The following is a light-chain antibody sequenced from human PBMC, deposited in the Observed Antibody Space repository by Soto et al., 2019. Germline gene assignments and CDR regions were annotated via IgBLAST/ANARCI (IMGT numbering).Light chain of an antibody. V-gene: IGKV3-20*01. J-gene: IGKJ1*01. CDR1: QRVSNNY. CDR3: QQYGSSGT. Sequence: EIVLNQSPGTLSLSPGERATLCSTASQRVSNNYLAWSQQNPGQAPRLLIYGASNRATGIPDRFSGSGSGTDFTLSISRLAPEDFAVYYCQQYGSSGTFGQATNVDI. CDR2: GAS.